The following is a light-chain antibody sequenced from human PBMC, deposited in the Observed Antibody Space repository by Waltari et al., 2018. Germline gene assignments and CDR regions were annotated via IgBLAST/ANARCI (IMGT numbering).Light chain of an antibody. CDR2: GAS. CDR3: QHYVSSPLT. Sequence: EIVLTQSPGTLSLSPGERATLSCRASQSVTSNYLAWYQPKPGQAPRLPIFGASSRATGIPDRFSGSGSGTDFTLTISRLEPEDFAVYYCQHYVSSPLTFGQGTKVEIK. CDR1: QSVTSNY. J-gene: IGKJ1*01. V-gene: IGKV3-20*01.